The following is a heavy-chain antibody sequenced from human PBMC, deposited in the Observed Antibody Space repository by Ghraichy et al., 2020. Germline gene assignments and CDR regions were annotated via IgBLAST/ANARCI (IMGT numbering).Heavy chain of an antibody. V-gene: IGHV3-21*01. CDR2: ISSYRSYI. CDR3: ARDRGGRISIFGVVDS. Sequence: GGYLRLSCAASGFTFSGYSMNWVRQAPGKGLEWVSSISSYRSYINYADSVKGRFTISRDNAKNSLYLQMNSLRAEDTAVYYCARDRGGRISIFGVVDSWGQGTLVTVSS. D-gene: IGHD3-3*01. J-gene: IGHJ4*02. CDR1: GFTFSGYS.